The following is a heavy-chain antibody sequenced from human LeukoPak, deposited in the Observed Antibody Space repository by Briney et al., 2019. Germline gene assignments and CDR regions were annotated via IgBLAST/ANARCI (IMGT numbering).Heavy chain of an antibody. V-gene: IGHV3-11*03. D-gene: IGHD3-10*01. CDR2: ISTSSNYT. CDR3: ARAMVRGVFIPLDY. CDR1: GFTFSDYY. Sequence: PGGSLRLSCAASGFTFSDYYMSWIRQAPGKGLEWVSYISTSSNYTIYADSVKGRFTISRDNAKNSLYLQMNSLRAEDTAVYYCARAMVRGVFIPLDYWGQGTLVTVSS. J-gene: IGHJ4*02.